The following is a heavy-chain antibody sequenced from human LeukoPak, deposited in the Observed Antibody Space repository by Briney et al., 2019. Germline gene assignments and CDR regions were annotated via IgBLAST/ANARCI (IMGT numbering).Heavy chain of an antibody. CDR1: GGSISSSSDY. CDR2: IYYSGST. D-gene: IGHD3-10*02. V-gene: IGHV4-39*01. J-gene: IGHJ3*02. Sequence: SETLSLTCTVSGGSISSSSDYWGWIRQPPGKGLEWIGSIYYSGSTYYNPSLKSRVTISVDTSKNQFSLKLSSVTAAETAVYYRHGRGVLSDPADDAFDIWGQGTMVTVSS. CDR3: HGRGVLSDPADDAFDI.